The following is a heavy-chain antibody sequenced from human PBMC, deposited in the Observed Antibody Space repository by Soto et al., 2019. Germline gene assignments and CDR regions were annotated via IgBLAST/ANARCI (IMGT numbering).Heavy chain of an antibody. D-gene: IGHD6-19*01. CDR2: VSHDGRNT. Sequence: VQLVESGGGVVQPGRSLRLSCAASGFTFSDYAMHWVRQAPGKGLEWVAVVSHDGRNTHYADSVKGRFTISRDSSKNTVSLEITSLRAEGTAVYYGAKGGRQWLVTSDFNYWGQGALVTVSS. CDR1: GFTFSDYA. CDR3: AKGGRQWLVTSDFNY. J-gene: IGHJ4*02. V-gene: IGHV3-30*18.